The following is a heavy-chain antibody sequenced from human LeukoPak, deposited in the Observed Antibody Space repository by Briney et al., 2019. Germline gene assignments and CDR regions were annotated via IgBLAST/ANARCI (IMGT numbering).Heavy chain of an antibody. CDR2: MKQDGTEK. V-gene: IGHV3-7*01. D-gene: IGHD5-24*01. CDR3: ARLQEWLLYFFDY. Sequence: GGSLRLSCTASGFTFSSYWMSWVRQAPGKGLEWVAKMKQDGTEKLYVDSVKGRFTISRDNAKNSLYLQMNSLRVEDTAVYYCARLQEWLLYFFDYWGQGALVTVSS. CDR1: GFTFSSYW. J-gene: IGHJ4*02.